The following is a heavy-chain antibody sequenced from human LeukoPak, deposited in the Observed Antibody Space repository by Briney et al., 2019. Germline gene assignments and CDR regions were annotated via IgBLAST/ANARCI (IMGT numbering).Heavy chain of an antibody. V-gene: IGHV3-48*03. J-gene: IGHJ4*02. CDR1: GFIFNTYE. D-gene: IGHD5-18*01. CDR3: AGIYSYVHRPTEY. Sequence: GGSLRLSCAASGFIFNTYEMNWVRQAPGKGLEWRSYISSSGSTKYYANSVKGRFTISRDNTGNSLYLQMNRLRAEDTAVYYCAGIYSYVHRPTEYWGQGTLVTVSS. CDR2: ISSSGSTK.